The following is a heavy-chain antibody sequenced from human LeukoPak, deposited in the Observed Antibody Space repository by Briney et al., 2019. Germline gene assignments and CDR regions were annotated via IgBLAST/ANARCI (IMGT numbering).Heavy chain of an antibody. CDR3: ARDLPGTSFFDY. Sequence: SETLSLTCTVSGGSISGHYWGWIRQPPGKGPEGSGHVYYRGSTSYNPSLASRVTLSVATSKNQFSLNLTSVTAADTAVYYCARDLPGTSFFDYWGRGTLVPVSS. CDR1: GGSISGHY. D-gene: IGHD2-2*01. J-gene: IGHJ4*02. V-gene: IGHV4-59*11. CDR2: VYYRGST.